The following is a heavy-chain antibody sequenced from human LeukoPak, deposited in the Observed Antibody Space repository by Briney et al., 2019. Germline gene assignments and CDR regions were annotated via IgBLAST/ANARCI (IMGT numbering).Heavy chain of an antibody. D-gene: IGHD2-2*01. J-gene: IGHJ4*02. CDR2: ISGGGGTI. CDR1: GFTFRTYS. V-gene: IGHV3-48*01. Sequence: GGSLRLSGAASGFTFRTYSMKWVRQAPGKALEWVSYISGGGGTIYYADSVRGRFTISRDNAQNSLYLQMNSLRGEDTAVYFCARERKISTSMDYWGQGTLVTVSS. CDR3: ARERKISTSMDY.